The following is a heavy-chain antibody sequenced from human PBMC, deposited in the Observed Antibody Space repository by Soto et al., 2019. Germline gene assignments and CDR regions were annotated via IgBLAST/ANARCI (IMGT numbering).Heavy chain of an antibody. V-gene: IGHV3-30*18. CDR3: AKDASGYYCDY. J-gene: IGHJ4*02. Sequence: LRLSCAASGFTFSSYGMHWVRQAPGKGLEWVAVISYDGSNKYYADSVKGRFTISRDNSKNTLYLQMNSLRAEDTAVYYCAKDASGYYCDYCGQGTLVTVSS. CDR1: GFTFSSYG. D-gene: IGHD3-22*01. CDR2: ISYDGSNK.